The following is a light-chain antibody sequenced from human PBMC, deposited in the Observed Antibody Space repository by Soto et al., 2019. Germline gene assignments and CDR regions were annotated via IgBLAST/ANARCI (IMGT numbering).Light chain of an antibody. Sequence: EVMLTQSPVTLSLSQFERATLSFRASQSFRGLLAWYQQKPGQAPRLLIYDAYNRATGIPPRFSGSGSGTDFTLTISSLEPEDSAVYYCQQRHMWPITFGQGTGLEI. CDR2: DAY. CDR3: QQRHMWPIT. J-gene: IGKJ5*01. V-gene: IGKV3-11*01. CDR1: QSFRGL.